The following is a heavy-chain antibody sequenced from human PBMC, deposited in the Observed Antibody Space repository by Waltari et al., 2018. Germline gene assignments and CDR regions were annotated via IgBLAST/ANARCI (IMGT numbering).Heavy chain of an antibody. D-gene: IGHD6-13*01. CDR3: ARGYSSSWYDY. CDR1: GGSFSGYY. J-gene: IGHJ4*02. Sequence: QVQLQQWGAGLLKPSETLSLACVLYGGSFSGYYWSWIRQPPGTGLEWIGEINHSGSTNYNPSLKSRVTISVETSKNQFSLKLSSLTAADTAVYYCARGYSSSWYDYWGQGALVIVSS. V-gene: IGHV4-34*01. CDR2: INHSGST.